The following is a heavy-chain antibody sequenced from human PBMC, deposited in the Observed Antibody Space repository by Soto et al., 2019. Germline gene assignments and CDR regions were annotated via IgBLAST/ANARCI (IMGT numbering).Heavy chain of an antibody. CDR1: GYTFTSYG. Sequence: ASVKVSCKASGYTFTSYGISWVRQAAGQGREWMGWISAYNGNTNYAQKLQGRVTMTTDTSTSTAYMELRSLRSDDTAVYYCASWGYDSNRYSYYYYGMEAWGQGTTDCVSS. D-gene: IGHD3-22*01. V-gene: IGHV1-18*01. J-gene: IGHJ6*02. CDR3: ASWGYDSNRYSYYYYGMEA. CDR2: ISAYNGNT.